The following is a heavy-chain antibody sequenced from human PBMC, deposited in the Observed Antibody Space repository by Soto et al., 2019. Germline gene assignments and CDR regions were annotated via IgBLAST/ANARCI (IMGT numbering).Heavy chain of an antibody. CDR2: IYHSGST. Sequence: QVQLQESGPGLVKPSGTLSLTCAVSGGSISSSNWWSWVRQPPGKGLEWIGEIYHSGSTNYNPFLKRRVTLSVDKSKNQFSLKLSSVTAADTAVYYCARVGVYCSGGSCYLNFDYWGQGTLVTVSS. D-gene: IGHD2-15*01. J-gene: IGHJ4*02. CDR3: ARVGVYCSGGSCYLNFDY. CDR1: GGSISSSNW. V-gene: IGHV4-4*02.